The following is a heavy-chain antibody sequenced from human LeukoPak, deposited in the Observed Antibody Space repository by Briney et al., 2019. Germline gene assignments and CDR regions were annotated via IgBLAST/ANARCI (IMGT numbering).Heavy chain of an antibody. V-gene: IGHV3-48*03. J-gene: IGHJ5*02. D-gene: IGHD6-19*01. Sequence: QAGGSLRLSCAASGFTFSSYEMNWVRQAPGKGLEWVSYISSSGSTIYYADSVKGRFTISRDNAKNSLYPQMNSLRAEDTAVYYCATSSGWFGPNWFDPWGQGTLVTVSS. CDR3: ATSSGWFGPNWFDP. CDR1: GFTFSSYE. CDR2: ISSSGSTI.